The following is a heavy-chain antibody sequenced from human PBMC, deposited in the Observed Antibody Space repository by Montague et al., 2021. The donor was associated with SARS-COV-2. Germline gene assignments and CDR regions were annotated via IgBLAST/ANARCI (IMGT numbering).Heavy chain of an antibody. CDR2: IDYSEST. CDR3: ARHPGITMIVVVIPSAFDI. Sequence: SETLSLTCTVSGGTISSFYWNWIRQPPGKGLEWIGYIDYSESTIXNPSLRSRVTISVDKSKNRFSLKLSSVTAADTAVYYCARHPGITMIVVVIPSAFDIWGQGTMVTVSS. D-gene: IGHD3-22*01. V-gene: IGHV4-59*08. CDR1: GGTISSFY. J-gene: IGHJ3*02.